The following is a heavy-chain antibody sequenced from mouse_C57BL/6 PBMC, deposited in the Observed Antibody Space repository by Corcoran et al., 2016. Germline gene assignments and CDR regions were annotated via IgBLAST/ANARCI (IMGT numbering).Heavy chain of an antibody. D-gene: IGHD2-5*01. V-gene: IGHV14-2*01. CDR3: ARNHYSNYTWFAY. CDR1: GFNIKDYY. CDR2: IDPEDGET. J-gene: IGHJ3*01. Sequence: EVQLQQSGAELVKPGASVKLSCTASGFNIKDYYMHWVKQRTEQGLEWIGRIDPEDGETKYVPKFQGKATITADTSSNTAYLQLSSLTSEDTAVYYCARNHYSNYTWFAYWGQGTLVTVSA.